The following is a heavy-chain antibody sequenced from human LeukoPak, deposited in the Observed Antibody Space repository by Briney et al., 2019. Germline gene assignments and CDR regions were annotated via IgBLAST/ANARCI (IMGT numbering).Heavy chain of an antibody. CDR3: ARVGAGSGWSQGNDAFDI. V-gene: IGHV1-2*02. Sequence: GASVKVSCKASGYTFTSYYMHWVRQAPGQGLEWMGWINPNSGGTNYAKKIQGRVTMTRDTSISTAYMEMSRLRSDDTAVYYCARVGAGSGWSQGNDAFDICGQGTMFTVSS. D-gene: IGHD6-19*01. CDR1: GYTFTSYY. CDR2: INPNSGGT. J-gene: IGHJ3*02.